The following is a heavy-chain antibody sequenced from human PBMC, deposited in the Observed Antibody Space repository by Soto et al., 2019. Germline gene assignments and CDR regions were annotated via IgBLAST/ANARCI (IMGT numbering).Heavy chain of an antibody. D-gene: IGHD2-2*02. CDR1: GGSISSGDYY. CDR3: ARGGDCSSTSCYTWAYYYGMDV. CDR2: IYYSGST. V-gene: IGHV4-30-4*01. J-gene: IGHJ6*02. Sequence: SETLSLTCTVSGGSISSGDYYWSWIRQPPGKGLEWIGYIYYSGSTYYNPSLKSRVTISVETSKNQFSLKLSSVTAADTAGYYCARGGDCSSTSCYTWAYYYGMDVWGQGTTVTVSS.